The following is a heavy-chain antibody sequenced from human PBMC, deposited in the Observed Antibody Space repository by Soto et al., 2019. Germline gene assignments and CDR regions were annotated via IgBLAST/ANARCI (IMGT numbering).Heavy chain of an antibody. V-gene: IGHV1-69*06. Sequence: ASVKVSCKASGGTFSSYAISWVRQAPGQGLEWMGGIIPIFGTANYAQKFQGRVTITADKSTSTAYTELSSLRSEDTAVYYCARRRYCSSTSCYTHYYYGMDVWGQGTTVTVSS. J-gene: IGHJ6*02. CDR3: ARRRYCSSTSCYTHYYYGMDV. CDR1: GGTFSSYA. D-gene: IGHD2-2*02. CDR2: IIPIFGTA.